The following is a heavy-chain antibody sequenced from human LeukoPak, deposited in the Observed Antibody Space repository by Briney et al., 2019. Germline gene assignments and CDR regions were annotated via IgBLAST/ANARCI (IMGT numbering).Heavy chain of an antibody. D-gene: IGHD5-24*01. CDR1: GGSISSGSYY. J-gene: IGHJ4*02. V-gene: IGHV4-61*02. CDR3: ARDRMATYPL. Sequence: SSETLSLTCSVSGGSISSGSYYWSWIRQPAGRGLEWIGRIYTSGSTNYNPSLKSRVTISVDTSKNQFSLKLSSVTAADTAVYYCARDRMATYPLWGQGTLVTVSS. CDR2: IYTSGST.